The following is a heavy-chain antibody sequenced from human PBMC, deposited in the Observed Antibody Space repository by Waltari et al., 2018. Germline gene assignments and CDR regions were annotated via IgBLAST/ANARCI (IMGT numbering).Heavy chain of an antibody. CDR1: GFIFDDYG. CDR3: TKDMDGATAMAPRLDF. V-gene: IGHV3-9*01. CDR2: INWNSGTI. J-gene: IGHJ4*02. D-gene: IGHD5-18*01. Sequence: VHLVESGGGLVRPGRSLRLSCAASGFIFDDYGMAWVRQAPGEGLGWVAGINWNSGTIHYADSVKGRFTISRDNAENSLYLQMNSLTTEDTAVYYCTKDMDGATAMAPRLDFWGQGTLVTVSS.